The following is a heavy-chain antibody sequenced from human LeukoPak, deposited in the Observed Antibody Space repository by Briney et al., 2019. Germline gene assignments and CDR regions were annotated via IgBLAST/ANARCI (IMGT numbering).Heavy chain of an antibody. V-gene: IGHV4-30-2*01. Sequence: SETLSLTCTVSGASISSGTYSWSWIRQPPGEGLEWIGYIYHTGSTYYNPSLKSRVTISVDTSKNQFSLKLSSVTAADTAVYYCARGSPGSGSYWNSDYWGQGTLVTVSS. D-gene: IGHD1-26*01. CDR3: ARGSPGSGSYWNSDY. J-gene: IGHJ4*02. CDR1: GASISSGTYS. CDR2: IYHTGST.